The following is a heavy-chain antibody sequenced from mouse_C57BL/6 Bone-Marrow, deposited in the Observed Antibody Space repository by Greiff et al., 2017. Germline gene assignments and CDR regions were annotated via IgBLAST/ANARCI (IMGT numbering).Heavy chain of an antibody. J-gene: IGHJ1*03. Sequence: QVQLQQPGAELVKPGASVKMSCKASGYTFTSYWITWVKQRPGQGLEWIGDIYPGSGSTNYNEKFKSKATLTVDTSSSTAYMQLSSLTSEDSAVYYCARDIITTVVATRYFDVWGTGTTVTVSS. CDR2: IYPGSGST. D-gene: IGHD1-1*01. CDR1: GYTFTSYW. CDR3: ARDIITTVVATRYFDV. V-gene: IGHV1-55*01.